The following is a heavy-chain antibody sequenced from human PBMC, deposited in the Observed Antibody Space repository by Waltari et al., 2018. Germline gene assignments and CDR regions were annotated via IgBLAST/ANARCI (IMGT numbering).Heavy chain of an antibody. CDR3: ARDPDIVATIGAFDI. J-gene: IGHJ3*02. D-gene: IGHD5-12*01. CDR2: ISYDGSNK. CDR1: GFTFSSYA. Sequence: QVQLVESGGGVVQPGRSLRLSCAASGFTFSSYAMHWVRQAPGKGLEWVAVISYDGSNKYYAESVKGRFTISRDNSKNTLYLQMNSLRAEDTAVYYCARDPDIVATIGAFDIWGQGTMVTVSS. V-gene: IGHV3-30-3*01.